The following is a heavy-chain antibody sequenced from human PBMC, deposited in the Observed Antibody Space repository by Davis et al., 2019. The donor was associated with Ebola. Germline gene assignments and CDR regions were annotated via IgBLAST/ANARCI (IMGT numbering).Heavy chain of an antibody. CDR1: GFTFSSYG. Sequence: GESLKISCAASGFTFSSYGMHWVRQAPGKGLEWVAVIWYDGSNKYYADSVKGRFTISRDNSKNTLYLQMNSLRAEDTAVYYCARELLAHCSGGSCYGDYYYYGMDVWGKGTTVTVSS. CDR3: ARELLAHCSGGSCYGDYYYYGMDV. D-gene: IGHD2-15*01. CDR2: IWYDGSNK. V-gene: IGHV3-33*08. J-gene: IGHJ6*04.